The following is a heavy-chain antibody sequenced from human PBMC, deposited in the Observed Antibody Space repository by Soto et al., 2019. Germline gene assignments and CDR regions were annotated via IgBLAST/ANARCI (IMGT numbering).Heavy chain of an antibody. Sequence: ASVKVSCKASGYTFTSYAMHWVRQAPGQRLEWMGWINAGNGNTKYSQKFQGRVTITRDTSASTAYMELSSLRSEDTAVYYCARDAPLGCSGYPHHAFDIWGQGTMVTVSS. D-gene: IGHD3-22*01. J-gene: IGHJ3*02. CDR1: GYTFTSYA. V-gene: IGHV1-3*01. CDR3: ARDAPLGCSGYPHHAFDI. CDR2: INAGNGNT.